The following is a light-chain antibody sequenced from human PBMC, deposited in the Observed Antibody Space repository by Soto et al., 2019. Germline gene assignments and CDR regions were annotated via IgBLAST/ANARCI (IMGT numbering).Light chain of an antibody. Sequence: DIQMTQSPSSVSASVGDRVTITCRASQGISTWLAWYQQKPGSAPKLLIYAASSLQGGVPSRFSGSGSGTYFTLTITSLQPDDFATYYCLQSDSFPHTFGQGTKLQIK. J-gene: IGKJ2*01. CDR3: LQSDSFPHT. CDR2: AAS. CDR1: QGISTW. V-gene: IGKV1-12*01.